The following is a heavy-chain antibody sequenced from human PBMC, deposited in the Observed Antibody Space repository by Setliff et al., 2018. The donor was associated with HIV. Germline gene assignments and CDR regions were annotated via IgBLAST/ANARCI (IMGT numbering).Heavy chain of an antibody. Sequence: SETLSLTCTVSGGSISSGNYYWNWIRQHPGKGLEWIGYIYYSGSTYYNLSLKSRVTMSVDTSKNQFSLNLSSVTAADTAVYYCARVALGKLYYFDYWGQGTLVTVSS. V-gene: IGHV4-31*03. J-gene: IGHJ4*02. D-gene: IGHD7-27*01. CDR1: GGSISSGNYY. CDR3: ARVALGKLYYFDY. CDR2: IYYSGST.